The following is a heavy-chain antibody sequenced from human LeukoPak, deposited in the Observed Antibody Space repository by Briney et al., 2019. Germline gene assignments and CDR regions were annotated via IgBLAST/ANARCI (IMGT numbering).Heavy chain of an antibody. Sequence: SETLSLTCTVSGGSVSSGSYYWSWIRQPPGKGLEWIGYIYYSGSTNYNPSLKSRVTISVDTSKNQFSLKLSSVTAADTAVYYCARSRRARHASGWFDPWGQGTLVTVSS. CDR1: GGSVSSGSYY. CDR3: ARSRRARHASGWFDP. D-gene: IGHD6-25*01. J-gene: IGHJ5*02. CDR2: IYYSGST. V-gene: IGHV4-61*01.